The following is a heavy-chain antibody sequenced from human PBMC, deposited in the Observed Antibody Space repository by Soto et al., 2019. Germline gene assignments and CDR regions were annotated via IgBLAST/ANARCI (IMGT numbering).Heavy chain of an antibody. D-gene: IGHD6-13*01. CDR3: ATNRRPSRWTNYWYFDF. CDR1: CGTFSSYD. Sequence: LRLSLAAICGTFSSYDMTCVRQAPGKGLEWVSYISSSGSTIYYADSVKGRFTISRDNAKNSLYLQMNSLRAEDTAVYYCATNRRPSRWTNYWYFDFWGRGTLVTVSS. V-gene: IGHV3-48*03. J-gene: IGHJ2*01. CDR2: ISSSGSTI.